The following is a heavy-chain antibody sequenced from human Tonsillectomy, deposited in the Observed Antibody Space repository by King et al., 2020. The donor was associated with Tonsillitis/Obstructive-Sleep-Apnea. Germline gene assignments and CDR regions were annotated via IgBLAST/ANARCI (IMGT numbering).Heavy chain of an antibody. CDR1: GGSFSGYY. J-gene: IGHJ6*03. D-gene: IGHD2-2*01. CDR3: ASGRSSTSCPGSLLCYYMDV. Sequence: VQLQQWGAGLLKPSETLSLTCAVYGGSFSGYYWSWIRQPPGKGLEWIGEINHSGSTNYNPSLKSRVTISVDTSKNQFSLKLSSVTAADTAVYYCASGRSSTSCPGSLLCYYMDVWGKGTTVTVSS. V-gene: IGHV4-34*01. CDR2: INHSGST.